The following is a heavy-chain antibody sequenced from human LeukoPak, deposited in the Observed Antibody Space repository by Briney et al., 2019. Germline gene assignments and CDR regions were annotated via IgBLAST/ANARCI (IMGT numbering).Heavy chain of an antibody. CDR1: GFTFSSYW. J-gene: IGHJ4*02. CDR3: VRDFLTVTTNDY. V-gene: IGHV3-74*01. D-gene: IGHD4-11*01. Sequence: GGSLRLSCAASGFTFSSYWMHWVRKVPGKGLVWVSGIKTDGSDRRYADFVKGRFTISRDNAKNTLYLQMNSLRAEDTAVYYCVRDFLTVTTNDYWGQGTLVTVSS. CDR2: IKTDGSDR.